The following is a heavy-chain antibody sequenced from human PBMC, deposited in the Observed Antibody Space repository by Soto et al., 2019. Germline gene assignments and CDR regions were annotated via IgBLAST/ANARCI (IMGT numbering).Heavy chain of an antibody. V-gene: IGHV1-69*12. CDR3: AKGDCGADCYYAY. J-gene: IGHJ4*02. CDR1: GGTFSSYA. Sequence: QVQLVQSGAEVKKPGSSVKVSCKASGGTFSSYAISWVRQAPGQGLEWMGGIIPIFGTANYAQKFQGRVTITADHSASTAYMELSSPGSEDTAADYGAKGDCGADCYYAYCGEGTLVTFSS. CDR2: IIPIFGTA. D-gene: IGHD2-21*02.